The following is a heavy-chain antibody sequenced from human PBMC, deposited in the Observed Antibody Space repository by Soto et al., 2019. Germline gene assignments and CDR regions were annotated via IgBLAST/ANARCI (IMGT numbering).Heavy chain of an antibody. CDR3: AREVVSPATSDAFDI. J-gene: IGHJ3*02. Sequence: QVQLQESGPGLVKPSQTLSVTCTVSGGSIRSDNFFWSWVRQHPETGMEWIGYIFASWTAFYHPSLKSRVTISVDTSKNQFSLSLISVTAADTAVYYCAREVVSPATSDAFDIWGQGTMVTVSS. D-gene: IGHD1-26*01. CDR1: GGSIRSDNFF. V-gene: IGHV4-31*03. CDR2: IFASWTA.